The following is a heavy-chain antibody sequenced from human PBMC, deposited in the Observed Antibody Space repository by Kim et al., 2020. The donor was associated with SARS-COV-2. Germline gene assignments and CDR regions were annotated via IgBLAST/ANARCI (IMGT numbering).Heavy chain of an antibody. V-gene: IGHV3-23*01. CDR1: GFTDNNFA. CDR3: AKAQPLSSGWYVFEH. Sequence: GGSLRLSCGASGFTDNNFAMSWVRQAPGKGLEWVSTDPGGVGRTFYADSVKGQFTISRDNSKNTVLLQMNSVRAEDTSVYYCAKAQPLSSGWYVFEHWVQATLVTVYS. D-gene: IGHD6-19*01. J-gene: IGHJ4*02. CDR2: DPGGVGRT.